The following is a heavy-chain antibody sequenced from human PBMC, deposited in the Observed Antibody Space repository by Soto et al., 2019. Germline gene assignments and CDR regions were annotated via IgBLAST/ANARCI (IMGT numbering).Heavy chain of an antibody. CDR3: TRRGSSGTPVDY. J-gene: IGHJ4*02. D-gene: IGHD1-26*01. CDR1: DYSISSGYY. CDR2: IYHSGST. V-gene: IGHV4-38-2*01. Sequence: SETLSLTCCVSDYSISSGYYWGCIRQPPGKGLEWIGNIYHSGSTHYNPALKSRVTISVDTSKNQFSLKLKSVTAADTAVYYCTRRGSSGTPVDYWGQGTLVTVSS.